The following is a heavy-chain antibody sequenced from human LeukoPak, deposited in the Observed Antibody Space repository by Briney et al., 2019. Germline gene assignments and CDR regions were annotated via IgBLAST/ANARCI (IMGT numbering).Heavy chain of an antibody. V-gene: IGHV4-39*07. J-gene: IGHJ5*02. CDR1: GGSISSSSYY. Sequence: SETLSLTCTVSGGSISSSSYYWGWIRQPPGKGLEWIGSIYYSGSTYYNPSLKSRVTISVDTSKNQFSLKLSSVTAADTAVYYCARVLKRDYYGSGSPRWFDPWGQGTLVTVSS. D-gene: IGHD3-10*01. CDR3: ARVLKRDYYGSGSPRWFDP. CDR2: IYYSGST.